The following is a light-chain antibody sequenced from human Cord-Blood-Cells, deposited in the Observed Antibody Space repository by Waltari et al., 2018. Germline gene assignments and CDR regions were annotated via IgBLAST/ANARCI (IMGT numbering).Light chain of an antibody. Sequence: DIQMTQSQSSLSASVGDRVTITCRASQSISSYLNWYQQKPGKAPKLLIYAASSLQSGVPSRFSGSGSGTDFTLTISSLQPEDFATYYCQQSYSTPRTFGQGTKLGIK. V-gene: IGKV1-39*01. J-gene: IGKJ2*02. CDR1: QSISSY. CDR2: AAS. CDR3: QQSYSTPRT.